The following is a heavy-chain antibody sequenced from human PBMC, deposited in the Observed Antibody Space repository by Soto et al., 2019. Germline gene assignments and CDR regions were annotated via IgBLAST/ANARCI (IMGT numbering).Heavy chain of an antibody. CDR3: ARDLGSSSSFRYYYYGMDV. Sequence: PSETLSLTCTVSGGSISSSSYYWGWIRQPPGKGLEWIGSIYYSGSTYYNPSLKSRVTISVDTSKNQFSLKLSSVTAADTAVYYCARDLGSSSSFRYYYYGMDVWGQGTTVTVSS. D-gene: IGHD6-6*01. J-gene: IGHJ6*02. CDR1: GGSISSSSYY. CDR2: IYYSGST. V-gene: IGHV4-39*02.